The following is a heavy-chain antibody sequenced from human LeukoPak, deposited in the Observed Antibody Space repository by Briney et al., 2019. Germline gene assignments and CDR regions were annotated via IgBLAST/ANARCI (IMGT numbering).Heavy chain of an antibody. D-gene: IGHD4-17*01. Sequence: GRSLRLSCAASGFTFSSYAMHWVRQAPGKGLEWVAVISYDGSNKYYADSVKGRFTISRDNSKNTLYLQMNSLRAEDTAVYYCARDDAVTTSSPFDYWGQGTLVIVSS. CDR2: ISYDGSNK. V-gene: IGHV3-30*04. CDR3: ARDDAVTTSSPFDY. J-gene: IGHJ4*02. CDR1: GFTFSSYA.